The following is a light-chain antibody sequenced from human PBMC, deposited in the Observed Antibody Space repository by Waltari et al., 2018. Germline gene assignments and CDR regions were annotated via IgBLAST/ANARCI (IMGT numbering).Light chain of an antibody. CDR1: QSVSSY. CDR2: DAS. Sequence: IVLTQSPSTLSLSPGERAPLSCRASQSVSSYLAGYQQKPGQAPRLLIYDASNQAAGIPARCSGSGSGTDFTLNISSLEPEEFAVYYCQQRSNWAFGGGTKVEIK. J-gene: IGKJ4*02. V-gene: IGKV3-11*01. CDR3: QQRSNWA.